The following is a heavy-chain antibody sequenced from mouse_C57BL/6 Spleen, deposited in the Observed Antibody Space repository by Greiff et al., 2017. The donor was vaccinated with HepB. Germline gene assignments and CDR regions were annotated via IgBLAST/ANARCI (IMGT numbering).Heavy chain of an antibody. CDR1: GYTFTSYW. V-gene: IGHV1-55*01. CDR2: IYPGSGST. Sequence: QVQLQQPGAELVKPGASVKMSCKASGYTFTSYWITWVKQRPGQGLEWIGDIYPGSGSTNYNEKFKSKATLTVDTSSSTAYMQLSSLTSEDSAVYYCARGEYYGSSRGAMDYWGQGTSVTVSS. D-gene: IGHD1-1*01. J-gene: IGHJ4*01. CDR3: ARGEYYGSSRGAMDY.